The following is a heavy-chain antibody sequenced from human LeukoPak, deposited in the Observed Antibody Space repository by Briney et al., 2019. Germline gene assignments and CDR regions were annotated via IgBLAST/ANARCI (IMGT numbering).Heavy chain of an antibody. V-gene: IGHV3-74*01. Sequence: GGSLRLSCAASGFTFSTYWMHWVRQAPGKGLVWVSRISRDGSDTTCADSVKGRFTISRDNAKNTLYLHMNSLRAEDTAVYYCASSYGMDVWGQGTTVTVSS. CDR1: GFTFSTYW. CDR3: ASSYGMDV. J-gene: IGHJ6*02. CDR2: ISRDGSDT.